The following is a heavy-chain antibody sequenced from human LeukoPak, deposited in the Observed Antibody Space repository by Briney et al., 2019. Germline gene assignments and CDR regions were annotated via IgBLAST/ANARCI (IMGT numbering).Heavy chain of an antibody. Sequence: ASVKVSCKTSGYTLTDYYMHWVRQAPGQGLEWMGWINPNSGGTTYAQKVQGRVTMTRDTSISTAYMELSRLRSDDTAVYYCARMRTREEGMDYWGQGTLVTVSS. CDR1: GYTLTDYY. CDR2: INPNSGGT. V-gene: IGHV1-2*02. CDR3: ARMRTREEGMDY. D-gene: IGHD6-13*01. J-gene: IGHJ4*02.